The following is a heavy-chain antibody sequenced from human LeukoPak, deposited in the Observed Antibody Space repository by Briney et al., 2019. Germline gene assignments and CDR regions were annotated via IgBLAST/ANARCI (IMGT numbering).Heavy chain of an antibody. CDR3: ARLDRSGYSNYYFDY. J-gene: IGHJ4*02. Sequence: SETLSLTCTVSGGSISSNSYYWGWIRQPPGKGLECIGSIYYSGSTYYNPSLKSRVTISVDTSKNQFSLKLSSVTAADTAVYYCARLDRSGYSNYYFDYWGQGTLVTVSS. CDR2: IYYSGST. V-gene: IGHV4-39*01. D-gene: IGHD3-22*01. CDR1: GGSISSNSYY.